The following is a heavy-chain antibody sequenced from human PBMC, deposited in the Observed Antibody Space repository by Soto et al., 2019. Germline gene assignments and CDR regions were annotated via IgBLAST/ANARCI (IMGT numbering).Heavy chain of an antibody. CDR1: GFTFSSYA. D-gene: IGHD1-1*01. CDR2: ISGGGNRI. J-gene: IGHJ4*02. CDR3: AKERRLERGDFDY. V-gene: IGHV3-23*01. Sequence: EVQLLESGGGLVQPGGSLRLSCAASGFTFSSYAMSWVRQAPGKGLEWVSVISGGGNRIYYAHSVTGRFTISRDDSKNTLYLQMNSLRDYDTAIYYCAKERRLERGDFDYCGQGTLVTVSS.